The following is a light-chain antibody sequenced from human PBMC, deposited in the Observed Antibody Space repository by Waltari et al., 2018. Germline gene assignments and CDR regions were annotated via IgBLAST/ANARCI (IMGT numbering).Light chain of an antibody. CDR3: QYYNNYPWA. V-gene: IGKV1-5*03. Sequence: DIQMTQSPSTLSASVGDRVNITCRASQSISTWLALFQQKPGKAPKVLIYKASSLQSGVPLRFSGSGSGTEFTLTITSLQPDDFATYYCQYYNNYPWAFGQGTKVEIK. J-gene: IGKJ1*01. CDR1: QSISTW. CDR2: KAS.